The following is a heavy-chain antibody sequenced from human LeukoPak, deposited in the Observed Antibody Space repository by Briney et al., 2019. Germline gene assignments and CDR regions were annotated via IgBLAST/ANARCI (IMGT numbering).Heavy chain of an antibody. CDR2: INHSGST. Sequence: SETLSLTCAVSGGSFSGYYWSWIRQPPGKGLEWIGEINHSGSTNYIASLESRVTLSVDTSKNQFSLNMNSVTAADTAVYYCASAYYDILGGHFDYWGQGTLVTVSS. D-gene: IGHD3-9*01. CDR1: GGSFSGYY. J-gene: IGHJ4*02. V-gene: IGHV4-34*01. CDR3: ASAYYDILGGHFDY.